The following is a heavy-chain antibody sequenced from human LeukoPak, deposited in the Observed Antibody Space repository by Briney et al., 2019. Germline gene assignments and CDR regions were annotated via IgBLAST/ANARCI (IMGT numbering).Heavy chain of an antibody. CDR1: GGSFSPYY. Sequence: SETLSLTCAVYGGSFSPYYWSWIRQPPGKGPEWIGEIYQSGSTNYNPSLRSRVTISIDTSKTQFSVKLSSVTAADTAVYYCARGVGYYDSSGYYPYYFDYWGQGTLVTVSS. V-gene: IGHV4-34*01. CDR2: IYQSGST. J-gene: IGHJ4*02. CDR3: ARGVGYYDSSGYYPYYFDY. D-gene: IGHD3-22*01.